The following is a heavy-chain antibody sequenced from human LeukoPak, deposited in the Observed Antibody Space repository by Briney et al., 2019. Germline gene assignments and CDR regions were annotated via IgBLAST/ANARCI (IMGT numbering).Heavy chain of an antibody. Sequence: KASETLSLTCAVSGGSISSSNWWSWVRQPPGKGLEWIGEIYHSGSTYYNPSLKSRVTISVDTSKNQFSLKLSSVTAADTAVYYCARVGPLEHGAPADWFDPWGQGTLVTVSS. V-gene: IGHV4-4*02. CDR2: IYHSGST. D-gene: IGHD4-17*01. J-gene: IGHJ5*02. CDR3: ARVGPLEHGAPADWFDP. CDR1: GGSISSSNW.